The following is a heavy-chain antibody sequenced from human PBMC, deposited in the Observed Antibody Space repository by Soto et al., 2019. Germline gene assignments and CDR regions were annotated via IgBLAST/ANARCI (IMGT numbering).Heavy chain of an antibody. Sequence: QVQLVESGGGVVQPGRSLRLSCAASGFTFSSYSMHWVRQAPGKGLEWVAAMSFDGNSKYFADSVKGRFTISRDNSKNTLSVQMNSLGADDSAVYYCARGRSVIDHDDFEYWGQGTLVTVSS. CDR1: GFTFSSYS. CDR2: MSFDGNSK. CDR3: ARGRSVIDHDDFEY. J-gene: IGHJ4*02. V-gene: IGHV3-30-3*01. D-gene: IGHD2-21*01.